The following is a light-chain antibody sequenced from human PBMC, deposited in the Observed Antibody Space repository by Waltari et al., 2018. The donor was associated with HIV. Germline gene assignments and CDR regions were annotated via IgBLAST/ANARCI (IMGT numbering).Light chain of an antibody. V-gene: IGLV3-25*03. CDR2: KDN. CDR3: QSPDSSGSYEV. CDR1: ALPQQY. J-gene: IGLJ3*02. Sequence: SYELTQPPSVSVSPGQTARIPCSGDALPQQYAYWYQQKPGQAPVVVIYKDNERPSGIPERFSGSSSGTTVTLTISGVQAEDEADYYCQSPDSSGSYEVFGGGTRLTVL.